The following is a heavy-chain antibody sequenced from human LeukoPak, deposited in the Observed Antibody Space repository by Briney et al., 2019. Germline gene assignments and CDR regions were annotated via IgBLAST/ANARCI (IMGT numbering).Heavy chain of an antibody. CDR1: GFTFGDYA. CDR3: TKERELLWFGELLQNWFDP. CDR2: IRSKAYGGTT. V-gene: IGHV3-49*03. D-gene: IGHD3-10*01. Sequence: GGSLRLSCTASGFTFGDYAMSWFRQAPGKGLEWVGFIRSKAYGGTTEYAASVKGRFTISRDDSKSIAYLQMNSLKTEDTAVYYCTKERELLWFGELLQNWFDPWGQGTLVTVSS. J-gene: IGHJ5*02.